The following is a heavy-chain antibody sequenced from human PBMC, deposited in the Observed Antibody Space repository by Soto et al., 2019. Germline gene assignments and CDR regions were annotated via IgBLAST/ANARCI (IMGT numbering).Heavy chain of an antibody. CDR2: IFYGGTI. D-gene: IGHD3-16*01. V-gene: IGHV4-59*11. Sequence: SETLSLTCVVSGDSISSPYGCWIRQSPGRGLEWIGYIFYGGTITYNPSLGSRVTISVDTSKNNFSLKLSFVTAGDTAVYYCARGGGSPLDYWGQGTLVTAPQ. CDR3: ARGGGSPLDY. CDR1: GDSISSPY. J-gene: IGHJ4*02.